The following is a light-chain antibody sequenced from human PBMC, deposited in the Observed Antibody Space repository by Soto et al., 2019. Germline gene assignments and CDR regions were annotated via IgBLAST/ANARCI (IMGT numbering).Light chain of an antibody. CDR2: GAS. J-gene: IGKJ3*01. CDR1: QSVTNNF. V-gene: IGKV3-20*01. CDR3: QQYGSPHFT. Sequence: IVLTQSPGTLSLSPGERATLSCGASQSVTNNFLAWYQQKPGQDPRLLIYGASSRATGVPDRFSGSGSVTDFTLTISRLEPGDFAVYYCQQYGSPHFTFGHGTKVDIK.